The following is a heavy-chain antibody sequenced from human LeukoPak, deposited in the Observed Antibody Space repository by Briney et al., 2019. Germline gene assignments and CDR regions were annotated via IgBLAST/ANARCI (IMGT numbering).Heavy chain of an antibody. V-gene: IGHV1-46*01. Sequence: ASVKVSCKASEYTFTSYYMHWVRQAPGQGLEWMGIINPSGGSTSYAQKFQGRVTMTRDTSTSTVYMELSSLRSEDTAVYYCARDGDSSGYSQTFDYWGQGTLVTVSS. J-gene: IGHJ4*02. CDR1: EYTFTSYY. D-gene: IGHD3-22*01. CDR2: INPSGGST. CDR3: ARDGDSSGYSQTFDY.